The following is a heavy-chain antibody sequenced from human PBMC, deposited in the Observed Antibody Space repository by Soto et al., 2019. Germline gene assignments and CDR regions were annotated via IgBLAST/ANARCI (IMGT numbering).Heavy chain of an antibody. CDR2: IYWDGNE. V-gene: IGHV2-5*02. J-gene: IGHJ3*01. D-gene: IGHD6-6*01. CDR3: AHRRARTAARDDAYDV. CDR1: GFSLTPSGVG. Sequence: QITLKESGPTLVRPTQTLTLTCTFSGFSLTPSGVGVGWIRQSPGKSPEWLALIYWDGNERYNPSLRGRLTLTKDTSMNRVVLRMTNVDPVDTGTYYCAHRRARTAARDDAYDVWGQGTPVVVSS.